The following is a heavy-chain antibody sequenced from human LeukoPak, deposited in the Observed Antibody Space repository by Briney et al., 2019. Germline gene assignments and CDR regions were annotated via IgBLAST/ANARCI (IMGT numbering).Heavy chain of an antibody. J-gene: IGHJ4*02. CDR3: AKQWFGEQRAY. Sequence: GGSLRLSCAASGFTFSSFAMSRVRQAPGKGLEWVSTISGSGGDTYYADSVKGRFIISRDNSKTTLYLQMNSLRAEDTAVYYCAKQWFGEQRAYWGQGTLVTVSS. D-gene: IGHD3-10*01. CDR2: ISGSGGDT. CDR1: GFTFSSFA. V-gene: IGHV3-23*01.